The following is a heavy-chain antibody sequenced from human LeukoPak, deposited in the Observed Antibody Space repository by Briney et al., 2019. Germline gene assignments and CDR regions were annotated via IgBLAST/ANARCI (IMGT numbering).Heavy chain of an antibody. CDR2: INPNSGDT. V-gene: IGHV1-2*02. CDR3: GVGVVGATPLY. Sequence: GASVKVSCKASGYIFSGYYMHWVRQAPGQGLEWMGWINPNSGDTNYAQKFQGRVTITADESTSTAYKDLNSLRSDDTAVFYCGVGVVGATPLYWGLGSLVTVSS. J-gene: IGHJ4*02. D-gene: IGHD1-26*01. CDR1: GYIFSGYY.